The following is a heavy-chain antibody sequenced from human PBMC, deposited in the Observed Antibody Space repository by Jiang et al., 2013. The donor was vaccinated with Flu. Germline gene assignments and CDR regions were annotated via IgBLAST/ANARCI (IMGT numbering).Heavy chain of an antibody. CDR1: GGSISSSSYY. J-gene: IGHJ3*02. V-gene: IGHV4-39*01. D-gene: IGHD3-22*01. CDR2: IYYSGST. Sequence: LLKPSETLSLTCTVSGGSISSSSYYWGWIRQPPGKGLEWIGSIYYSGSTYYNPSLKSRVTISVDTSKNQFSLKLGSVTAADTAVYYCARHGFEMIVVVRPHFDIWGQGTMVTVS. CDR3: ARHGFEMIVVVRPHFDI.